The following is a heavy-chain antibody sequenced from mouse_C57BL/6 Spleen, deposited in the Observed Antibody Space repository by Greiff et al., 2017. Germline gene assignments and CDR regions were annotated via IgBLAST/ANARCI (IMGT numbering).Heavy chain of an antibody. V-gene: IGHV1-18*01. J-gene: IGHJ3*01. D-gene: IGHD2-3*01. CDR2: INPNNGGT. CDR3: ARDDGAWFAY. Sequence: EVQLQQSGPELVKPGGSVKIPCKASGYTFTDYNMDWVKQSHGKSLEWIGDINPNNGGTIYNQKFKGKATLTVDKSSSTAYMELRSLTSEDTAVYYCARDDGAWFAYWGQGTLVTVSA. CDR1: GYTFTDYN.